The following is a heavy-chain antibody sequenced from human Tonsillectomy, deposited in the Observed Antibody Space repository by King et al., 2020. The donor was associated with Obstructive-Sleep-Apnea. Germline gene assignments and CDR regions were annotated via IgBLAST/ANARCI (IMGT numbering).Heavy chain of an antibody. V-gene: IGHV3-15*01. J-gene: IGHJ4*02. D-gene: IGHD2-2*01. CDR2: IKSERGGGTT. CDR3: SHILVVPAATGH. Sequence: QLVQSGGGFVKAGGSLRLSCVVTGLTFRDAWMSWVRQAPGKGLEWVGRIKSERGGGTTDYAAPVKGRFTISRDDSKNTVYLQMNSLKTEDSAMYFCSHILVVPAATGHWGQGTLVTVSS. CDR1: GLTFRDAW.